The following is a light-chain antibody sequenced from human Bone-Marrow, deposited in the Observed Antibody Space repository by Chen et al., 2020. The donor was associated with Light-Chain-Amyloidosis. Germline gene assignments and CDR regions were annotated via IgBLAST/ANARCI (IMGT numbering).Light chain of an antibody. CDR3: QVWDRSSDRPV. V-gene: IGLV3-21*02. CDR2: DDS. CDR1: NIGSTS. Sequence: YVLTQPSAVSVAPGQTATIACGGNNIGSTSVHWYQPTPGQAPLLVVYDDSDRPAGIPRRFSGTHSGNTTTLTISRVEAGDEADYYCQVWDRSSDRPVFVGGTKLTFL. J-gene: IGLJ3*02.